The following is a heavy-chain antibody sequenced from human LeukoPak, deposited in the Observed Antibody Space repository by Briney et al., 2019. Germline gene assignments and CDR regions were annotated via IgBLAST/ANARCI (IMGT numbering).Heavy chain of an antibody. Sequence: GGSLRLSCTASGFTFDDYTMHWVRQVPGKGLKWVSPVSWDGGNTYSADSVKGRFTISRDNAKNSLYLQINSLRAEDTAVYYCARSSYSSSSSVWGQGTMVTVSS. D-gene: IGHD6-6*01. CDR2: VSWDGGNT. CDR1: GFTFDDYT. J-gene: IGHJ3*01. V-gene: IGHV3-43*01. CDR3: ARSSYSSSSSV.